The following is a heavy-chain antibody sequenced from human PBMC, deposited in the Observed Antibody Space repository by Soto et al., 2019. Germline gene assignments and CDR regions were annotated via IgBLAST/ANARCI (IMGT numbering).Heavy chain of an antibody. D-gene: IGHD2-21*01. CDR1: GGSVTSSYY. CDR3: ASRIPTWSLS. Sequence: LETLSLTCTVSGGSVTSSYYWAWIRQPPGKGLEWIATIHYSGSASYNPSLRSRVTISVDTSKNQFSLKLTSVTAADTAMYYCASRIPTWSLSWGQGALVTVSS. V-gene: IGHV4-39*01. J-gene: IGHJ5*02. CDR2: IHYSGSA.